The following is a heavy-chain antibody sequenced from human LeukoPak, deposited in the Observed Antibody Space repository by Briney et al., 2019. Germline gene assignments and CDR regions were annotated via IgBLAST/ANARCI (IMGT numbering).Heavy chain of an antibody. D-gene: IGHD3-22*01. Sequence: SGPGLVKPSETLSLTCTVSGVSISGYYWSWIRQPPGKGLEWIGNIYYSGSTKYNPSLKSRVTISVDTSKNHFSLKLSSVTAADTAVYYCARHGNYYDSSGYNYYFDYWGQGTLGTVSS. CDR1: GVSISGYY. CDR3: ARHGNYYDSSGYNYYFDY. CDR2: IYYSGST. V-gene: IGHV4-59*08. J-gene: IGHJ4*02.